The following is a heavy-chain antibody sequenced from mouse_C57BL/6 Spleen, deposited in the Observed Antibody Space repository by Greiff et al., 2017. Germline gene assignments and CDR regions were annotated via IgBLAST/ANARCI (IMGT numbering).Heavy chain of an antibody. CDR1: GFSFNTYA. CDR3: VSLDGYVFAY. J-gene: IGHJ3*01. CDR2: IRSKSNNYAP. D-gene: IGHD2-3*01. V-gene: IGHV10-1*01. Sequence: GGGLVQPKGSLKLSCAASGFSFNTYAMNWVRQAPGKGLAWVARIRSKSNNYAPYYADSVKDRFTISRDDSESMLYLQMNNLKTEDTAMYYCVSLDGYVFAYWGQGTLVTVSA.